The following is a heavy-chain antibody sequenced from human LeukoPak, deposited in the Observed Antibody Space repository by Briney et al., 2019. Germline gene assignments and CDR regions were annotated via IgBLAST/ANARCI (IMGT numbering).Heavy chain of an antibody. J-gene: IGHJ4*02. V-gene: IGHV3-23*01. CDR2: ISDSGSDT. Sequence: PGGSLRLSCAGSGFSFSSYALTWVRQAPGKGLEWVSVISDSGSDTYYADSVKGRFTISRDNSKSALYLQMNGLRADDTAIYYCAKENWGTVSGYFDSWGQGTLVTVSS. CDR1: GFSFSSYA. CDR3: AKENWGTVSGYFDS. D-gene: IGHD7-27*01.